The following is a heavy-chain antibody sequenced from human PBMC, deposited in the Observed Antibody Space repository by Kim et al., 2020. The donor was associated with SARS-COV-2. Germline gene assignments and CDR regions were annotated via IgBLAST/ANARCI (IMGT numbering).Heavy chain of an antibody. V-gene: IGHV1-69*13. D-gene: IGHD3-10*01. J-gene: IGHJ5*02. CDR1: GGTFSSYA. Sequence: SVKVSCKASGGTFSSYAISWVRQAPGQGLEWMGGIIPIFGTANYAQKFQGRVTITADESTSTAYMELSSLRSEDTAVYYCARREGPYMVRGVIGDWFDPWGQGTLVTVSS. CDR2: IIPIFGTA. CDR3: ARREGPYMVRGVIGDWFDP.